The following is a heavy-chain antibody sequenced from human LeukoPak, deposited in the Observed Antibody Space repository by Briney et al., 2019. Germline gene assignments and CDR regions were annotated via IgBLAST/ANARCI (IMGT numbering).Heavy chain of an antibody. CDR1: GGSFSGYY. D-gene: IGHD5/OR15-5a*01. CDR3: ARQSGFLSTFDY. J-gene: IGHJ4*02. Sequence: SETLSLTCAVYGGSFSGYYWSWIRQPPRKGLEWIGEINHSGSTNYNPSLKSRVTISVDTSKNQFSLKLTSVTAADTAVYYCARQSGFLSTFDYWGQGTLVTVSS. V-gene: IGHV4-34*01. CDR2: INHSGST.